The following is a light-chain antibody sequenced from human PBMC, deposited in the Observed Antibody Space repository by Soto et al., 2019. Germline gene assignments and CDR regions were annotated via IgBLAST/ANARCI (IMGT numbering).Light chain of an antibody. J-gene: IGLJ2*01. Sequence: QSALTQPASVSGSPGQSITISCTGTSSDVGSYNLVSWYQQHPGKAPKLMIYEGSKRPSGVSNRLSGSKSGNTASLTISGLQAEDEGDYYCCSYAGSSTLYVVFGGGTKVTVL. CDR3: CSYAGSSTLYVV. CDR2: EGS. V-gene: IGLV2-23*01. CDR1: SSDVGSYNL.